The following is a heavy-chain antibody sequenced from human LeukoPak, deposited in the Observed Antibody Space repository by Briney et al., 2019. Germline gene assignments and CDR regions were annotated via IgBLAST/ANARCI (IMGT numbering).Heavy chain of an antibody. V-gene: IGHV3-23*01. CDR3: AKDAVRGSGRINWFDS. D-gene: IGHD3-10*01. Sequence: QPGGSLRLSCAASGFTFSSYAMSWVRQAPGKGLEWVSAISASGGNTYYADSVKGRFTISRDNSKNTLYLQMNSLRGEDTAAYYCAKDAVRGSGRINWFDSWGQGTLVTVSS. CDR2: ISASGGNT. CDR1: GFTFSSYA. J-gene: IGHJ5*01.